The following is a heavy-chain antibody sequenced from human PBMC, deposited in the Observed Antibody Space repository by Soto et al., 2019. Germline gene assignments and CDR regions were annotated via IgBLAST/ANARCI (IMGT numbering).Heavy chain of an antibody. Sequence: QVQLEQSGGGVVQPGGSLRLSCVVPGPIFNGYGMHWVRQAPGKGLEWVAGIWHDGSEIYYADSVNGRFTISRDNSKNTLYLQMNSLRVVDTAVYYCSRDAIVGTDFRGFLDYWGQGTLVTVSS. V-gene: IGHV3-33*01. J-gene: IGHJ4*02. CDR3: SRDAIVGTDFRGFLDY. CDR2: IWHDGSEI. D-gene: IGHD3-3*01. CDR1: GPIFNGYG.